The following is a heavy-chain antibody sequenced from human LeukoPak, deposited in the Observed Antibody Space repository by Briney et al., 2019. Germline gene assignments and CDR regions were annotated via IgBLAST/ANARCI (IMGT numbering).Heavy chain of an antibody. Sequence: ASVKVSCKASGYTFTSYYMHWVRQAPGQGLEWMGIINPSGGSTSYTQKFQARVSMTRDKSTSTVYMELRSLTSEDTAVYHCARDWNYGGGFDYWGQGTLVTVSS. V-gene: IGHV1-46*01. CDR3: ARDWNYGGGFDY. CDR2: INPSGGST. J-gene: IGHJ4*02. CDR1: GYTFTSYY. D-gene: IGHD4-23*01.